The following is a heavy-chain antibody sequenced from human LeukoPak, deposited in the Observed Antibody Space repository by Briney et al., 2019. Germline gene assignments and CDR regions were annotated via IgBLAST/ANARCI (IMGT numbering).Heavy chain of an antibody. CDR1: GFTVSSNY. J-gene: IGHJ4*02. Sequence: GGSLRLSCAASGFTVSSNYMSWVRQAPGKGLEWVSVIYSGGSTYYADSVKGRFTISRDNSKNTMYLQMNSLRAGDTAVYYCARSSESGYDPSDSWGQGTLVTVSS. D-gene: IGHD5-12*01. V-gene: IGHV3-53*01. CDR3: ARSSESGYDPSDS. CDR2: IYSGGST.